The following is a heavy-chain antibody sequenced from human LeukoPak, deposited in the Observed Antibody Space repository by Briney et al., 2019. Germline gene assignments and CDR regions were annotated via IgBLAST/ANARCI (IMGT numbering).Heavy chain of an antibody. V-gene: IGHV4-59*12. J-gene: IGHJ4*02. D-gene: IGHD6-13*01. CDR3: ARGSSWYGVDY. CDR2: IYFSGST. Sequence: SETLSLTCTVSGGSIRGYYWSWIRQPPGKGPEWIGYIYFSGSTIYSPSLKSRVTISVDMSKKQFSLKLSSVTAADTAVYYCARGSSWYGVDYWGQGTLVTVSS. CDR1: GGSIRGYY.